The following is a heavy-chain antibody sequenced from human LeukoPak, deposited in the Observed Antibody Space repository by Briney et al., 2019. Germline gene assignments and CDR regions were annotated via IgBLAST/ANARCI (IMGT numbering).Heavy chain of an antibody. D-gene: IGHD3-22*01. CDR3: AREHDDSSGYYYFY. V-gene: IGHV1-18*01. CDR2: ISAYNGNT. CDR1: GYTFTSYG. Sequence: ASVKVSCKASGYTFTSYGISWVRQAPGQGLEWMGWISAYNGNTNYAQKLQGRVTMTTDTSTSTAYMELRCLRSDDTAVYYCAREHDDSSGYYYFYWGQGTLVTVSS. J-gene: IGHJ4*02.